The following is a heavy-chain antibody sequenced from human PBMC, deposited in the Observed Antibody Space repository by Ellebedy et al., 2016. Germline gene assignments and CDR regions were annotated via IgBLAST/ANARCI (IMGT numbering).Heavy chain of an antibody. J-gene: IGHJ6*02. CDR1: GFTFSSYA. D-gene: IGHD6-6*01. CDR3: ARDGEQLVPPGGAYYYYYGMDV. Sequence: GESLKISCAASGFTFSSYAMHWVRQAPGKGLEWVAVISYDGSNKYYADSVKGRFTISRDNSKNTLYLQMNSLRAEDTAVYYCARDGEQLVPPGGAYYYYYGMDVWGQGTTVTVSS. CDR2: ISYDGSNK. V-gene: IGHV3-30-3*01.